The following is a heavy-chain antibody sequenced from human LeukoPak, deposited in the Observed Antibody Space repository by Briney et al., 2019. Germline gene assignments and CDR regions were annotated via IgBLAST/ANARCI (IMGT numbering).Heavy chain of an antibody. CDR1: GGSISSYY. Sequence: KASETLSLTCTVSGGSISSYYWSWIRQPPGKGLEWIGYIYYSGSTIYNPSLKSRVTISVDTSKNQFSLKLSSVTAADTGVYYCARDYHFDPWGQGTLVTVSS. J-gene: IGHJ5*02. V-gene: IGHV4-59*01. CDR3: ARDYHFDP. D-gene: IGHD1-14*01. CDR2: IYYSGST.